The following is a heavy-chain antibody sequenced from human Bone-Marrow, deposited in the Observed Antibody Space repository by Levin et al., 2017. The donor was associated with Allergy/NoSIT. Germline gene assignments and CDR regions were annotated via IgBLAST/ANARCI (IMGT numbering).Heavy chain of an antibody. CDR3: ARTPTVTRPMLGY. CDR1: GYTFTGYY. CDR2: INPNSGGT. J-gene: IGHJ4*02. V-gene: IGHV1-2*02. Sequence: ASVKVSCKASGYTFTGYYMHWVRQAPGQGLEWMGWINPNSGGTNYAQKFQGRVTMTRDTSISTAYMELSRLRSDDTAVYYCARTPTVTRPMLGYWGQGTLVTVSS. D-gene: IGHD4-17*01.